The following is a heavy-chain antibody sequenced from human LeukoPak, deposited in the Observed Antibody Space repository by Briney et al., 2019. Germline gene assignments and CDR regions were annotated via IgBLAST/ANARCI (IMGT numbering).Heavy chain of an antibody. J-gene: IGHJ4*02. CDR1: GDPVSSSRYY. Sequence: PSETLSLTCIVSGDPVSSSRYYWGWIRQPPGRGLEWIGSIYYSGTTFYNPSLKSRVTISVDTSKNQFSMKLTSVTAADTAVYFCARQDYDFWSGYYDYWGQGTLVTVSS. CDR2: IYYSGTT. CDR3: ARQDYDFWSGYYDY. D-gene: IGHD3-3*01. V-gene: IGHV4-39*01.